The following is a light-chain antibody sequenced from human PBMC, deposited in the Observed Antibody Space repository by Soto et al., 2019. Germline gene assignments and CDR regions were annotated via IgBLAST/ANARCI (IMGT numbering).Light chain of an antibody. CDR3: QKYNSAPPT. J-gene: IGKJ5*01. CDR2: AAS. Sequence: DIQMTQSPSTLSASVGDRVTITCRASQGISNYLAXXQQKPGKVPKLLIYAASTLQSGVPSRFSGSGSGTDFTLTISSLQPEDVATYYCQKYNSAPPTFGQGTRLAIK. V-gene: IGKV1-27*01. CDR1: QGISNY.